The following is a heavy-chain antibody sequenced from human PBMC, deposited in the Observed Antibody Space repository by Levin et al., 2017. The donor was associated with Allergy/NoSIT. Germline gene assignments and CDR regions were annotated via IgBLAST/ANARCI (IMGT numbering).Heavy chain of an antibody. CDR3: TSTLGY. J-gene: IGHJ4*02. CDR2: IKRKTDGGTT. Sequence: GGSLRLSCAASGFTFSNVWMTWVRQAPGKGLEWVGRIKRKTDGGTTDYAAPVKDRFTISRDDSRNTLYLQMSSLKVEDTAVYYCTSTLGYWGQGTLVSVSS. D-gene: IGHD5/OR15-5a*01. V-gene: IGHV3-15*01. CDR1: GFTFSNVW.